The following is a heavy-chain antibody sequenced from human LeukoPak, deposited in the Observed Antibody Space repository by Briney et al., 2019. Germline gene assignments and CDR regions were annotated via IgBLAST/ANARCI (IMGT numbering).Heavy chain of an antibody. J-gene: IGHJ6*02. CDR1: GGTFSSYA. V-gene: IGHV1-69*05. D-gene: IGHD2-2*01. CDR3: ARDKLPAPWDGMDV. CDR2: IIPIFGTA. Sequence: ASVKVSCKASGGTFSSYAISWVRQAPGQGLEWMGGIIPIFGTANYAQKFQGRVTITTDESTSTAYMELSSLRPEDTAVYYCARDKLPAPWDGMDVWGQGTTVTVSS.